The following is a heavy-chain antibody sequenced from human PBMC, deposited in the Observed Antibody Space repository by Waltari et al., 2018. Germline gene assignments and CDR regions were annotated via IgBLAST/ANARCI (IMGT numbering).Heavy chain of an antibody. CDR2: IRSEANSYAT. Sequence: EVQLVDSGGDLVQPGGSLKLSCAASGITFVDSSIHWVRQAPGKGLEWVGRIRSEANSYATAFAASVNGRFTIFRDDSKKTAYLQMNTLMSEDTALYYCTRSGTTTVAFDIWGQGTMVTVSS. CDR3: TRSGTTTVAFDI. CDR1: GITFVDSS. J-gene: IGHJ3*02. V-gene: IGHV3-73*01. D-gene: IGHD1-1*01.